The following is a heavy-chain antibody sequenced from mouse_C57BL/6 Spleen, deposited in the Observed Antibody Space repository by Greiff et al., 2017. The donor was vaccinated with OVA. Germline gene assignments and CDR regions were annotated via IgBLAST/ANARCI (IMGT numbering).Heavy chain of an antibody. CDR3: ARSGDLLLRGFDY. Sequence: VQLQQSGPELVKPGASVKLSCKASGYTFTSYVINWVTQRPGQGLVWIGWIYPRDGRTKYNEKFKGKATLTVDKSSSTAYMELHSLTSEDSAVYFCARSGDLLLRGFDYRGQDTTLTVSS. CDR1: GYTFTSYV. CDR2: IYPRDGRT. V-gene: IGHV1-85*01. D-gene: IGHD1-1*01. J-gene: IGHJ2*01.